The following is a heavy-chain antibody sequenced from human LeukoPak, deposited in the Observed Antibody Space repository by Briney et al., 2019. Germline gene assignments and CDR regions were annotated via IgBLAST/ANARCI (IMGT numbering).Heavy chain of an antibody. CDR2: IIPIFGTA. CDR3: ARAPSYYGSGSYYSGI. CDR1: GGTFSSYA. V-gene: IGHV1-69*05. D-gene: IGHD3-10*01. J-gene: IGHJ3*02. Sequence: SVKVSCKASGGTFSSYAISWVRQAPGQGLEWMGGIIPIFGTANYAQKFQGRVTITTDESTSTAYMELSSLRSEDTAVYYCARAPSYYGSGSYYSGIWGQGTMVTASS.